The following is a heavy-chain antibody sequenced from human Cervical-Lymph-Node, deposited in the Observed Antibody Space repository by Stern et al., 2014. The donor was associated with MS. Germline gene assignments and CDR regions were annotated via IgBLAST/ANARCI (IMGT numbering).Heavy chain of an antibody. J-gene: IGHJ4*02. V-gene: IGHV3-30-3*01. Sequence: VQLVASGGGVVPPGRSLSLSCVASGFTFSTYAMHWVRQAPGKGLEWVAFVSYDGTQRNSTDSVKARFTISRDNSKNTLYLHMNSLRDEDTAVYFCARGGRGVGLEYWGQGALVTVSS. CDR1: GFTFSTYA. CDR3: ARGGRGVGLEY. CDR2: VSYDGTQR. D-gene: IGHD3-10*01.